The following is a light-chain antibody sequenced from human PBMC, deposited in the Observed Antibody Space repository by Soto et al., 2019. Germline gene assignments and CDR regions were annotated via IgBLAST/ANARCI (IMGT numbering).Light chain of an antibody. J-gene: IGKJ5*01. Sequence: DIQMTQSPSSLSASVGDRVTITCQASQDISNYLNWYQQKPGKAPKLLIYDASNLETGVPSRFSGSKSGTDFTFTISSLQTEDIATYYCQQYDNLPSITFGQGTRLEIK. CDR1: QDISNY. CDR2: DAS. V-gene: IGKV1-33*01. CDR3: QQYDNLPSIT.